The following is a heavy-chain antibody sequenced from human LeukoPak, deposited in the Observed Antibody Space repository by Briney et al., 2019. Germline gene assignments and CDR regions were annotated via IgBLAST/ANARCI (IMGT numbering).Heavy chain of an antibody. J-gene: IGHJ4*02. CDR2: ISSSSSYI. V-gene: IGHV3-21*01. D-gene: IGHD6-13*01. CDR1: GFTFSNYN. Sequence: GGSLRLSCAASGFTFSNYNMNWVRQAPGKGLEWVSSISSSSSYIYYADSVKGRFTISRDNAKNSLYLQLNSLRGEDTAVYYYARAAATATRGDYWGQGTLVTVSS. CDR3: ARAAATATRGDY.